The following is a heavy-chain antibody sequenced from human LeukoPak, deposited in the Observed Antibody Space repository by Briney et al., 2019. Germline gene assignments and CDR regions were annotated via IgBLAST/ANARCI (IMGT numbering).Heavy chain of an antibody. J-gene: IGHJ1*01. CDR1: GFTFSSYA. CDR2: ISGSGGST. V-gene: IGHV3-23*01. D-gene: IGHD5-24*01. CDR3: ARDLDDYNGLPPFFQH. Sequence: PGGSLRLSCAASGFTFSSYAMSWVRQAPGKGLEWVSAISGSGGSTYYADSVKGRFTISRDNSKNTLYLQMNSLRAEDTAVYYCARDLDDYNGLPPFFQHWGQGTLVTVSP.